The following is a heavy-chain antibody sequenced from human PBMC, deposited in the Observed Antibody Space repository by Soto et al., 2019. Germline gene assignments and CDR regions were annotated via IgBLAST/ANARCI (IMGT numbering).Heavy chain of an antibody. Sequence: SETVSLTCAVYGGSFSGYYWSWIRQPPGKGLEWIGEINHSGSTNYNPSLKSRVTISVDTSKNQFSLKLSSVTAADTAVYYCASLPPYYYDSSARDAFDIWGQGTMVTVSS. CDR2: INHSGST. D-gene: IGHD3-22*01. V-gene: IGHV4-34*01. J-gene: IGHJ3*02. CDR3: ASLPPYYYDSSARDAFDI. CDR1: GGSFSGYY.